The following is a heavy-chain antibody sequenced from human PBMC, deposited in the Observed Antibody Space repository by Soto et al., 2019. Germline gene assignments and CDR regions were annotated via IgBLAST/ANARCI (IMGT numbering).Heavy chain of an antibody. D-gene: IGHD6-13*01. CDR1: GGSISSYY. V-gene: IGHV4-4*07. Sequence: QSLTCTVSGGSISSYYWSWIRQPAGKGLEWIGRIYTSGSTNYNPSLKSRVTMSVDTSKNQFSLKLSSVTAADTAVYYCAIALPGSSSSDAFDIWGQGTMVTVSS. CDR2: IYTSGST. CDR3: AIALPGSSSSDAFDI. J-gene: IGHJ3*02.